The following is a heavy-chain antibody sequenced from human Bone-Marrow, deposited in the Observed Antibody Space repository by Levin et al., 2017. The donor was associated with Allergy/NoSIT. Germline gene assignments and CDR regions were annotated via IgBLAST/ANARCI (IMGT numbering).Heavy chain of an antibody. V-gene: IGHV3-9*01. CDR1: GFTFDDYA. D-gene: IGHD3-9*01. J-gene: IGHJ3*02. CDR2: ISWNSGSI. CDR3: AKDMADGFDWLRAFDI. Sequence: SLKISCAASGFTFDDYAMHWVRQAPGKGLEWVSGISWNSGSIGYADSVKGRFTISRDNAKNSLYLQMNSLRAEDTALYYCAKDMADGFDWLRAFDIWGQGTMVTVSS.